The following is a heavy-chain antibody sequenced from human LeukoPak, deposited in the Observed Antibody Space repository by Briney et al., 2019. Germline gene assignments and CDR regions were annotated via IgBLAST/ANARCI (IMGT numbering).Heavy chain of an antibody. J-gene: IGHJ4*02. V-gene: IGHV4-4*07. CDR2: IYTSGST. CDR3: ARERRIRGYSYGLGY. D-gene: IGHD5-18*01. CDR1: GGSISSYY. Sequence: SETLSLTCTVSGGSISSYYWSWIRQPAGKGLEWIGRIYTSGSTNYNPSLKSRVTMSVDTSKNQFSQKLSSVTAADTAVYYCARERRIRGYSYGLGYWGQGTLVTVSS.